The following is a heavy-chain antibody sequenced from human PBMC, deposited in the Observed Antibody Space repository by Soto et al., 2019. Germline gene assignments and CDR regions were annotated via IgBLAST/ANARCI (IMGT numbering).Heavy chain of an antibody. J-gene: IGHJ4*02. V-gene: IGHV1-3*01. CDR1: GYTFTTYT. Sequence: QVHLVQSGAEVKKPGASVKVSCKASGYTFTTYTIHWVRQAPGQRLEWMGWINAGNGYTKYSQKFQSRVTITRDTSASTAYMELSSLRSEDTAVYYCARDRVSGTYVDYWGQGTLVAVSS. D-gene: IGHD1-26*01. CDR2: INAGNGYT. CDR3: ARDRVSGTYVDY.